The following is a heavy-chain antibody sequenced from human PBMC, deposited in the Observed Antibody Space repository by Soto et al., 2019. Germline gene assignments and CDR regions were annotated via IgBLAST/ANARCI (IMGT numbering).Heavy chain of an antibody. CDR1: GDSVSSNSAA. V-gene: IGHV6-1*01. Sequence: SQTLSLTCAISGDSVSSNSAAWNWIRQSPSRGLEWLGRTYYRSKWYNDYAVSVKSRITINPDTSKNQFSLQLNSVTPEDTAVYCCARDRGLYCSSTSCYGDYYYYGMDVWGQGTTVTVSS. J-gene: IGHJ6*02. CDR2: TYYRSKWYN. D-gene: IGHD2-2*01. CDR3: ARDRGLYCSSTSCYGDYYYYGMDV.